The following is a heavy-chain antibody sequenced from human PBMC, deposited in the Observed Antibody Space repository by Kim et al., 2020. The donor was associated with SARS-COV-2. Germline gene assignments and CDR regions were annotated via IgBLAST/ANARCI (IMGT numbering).Heavy chain of an antibody. Sequence: GGSLRLSCAASGFTFSSYAMHWVRQAPGKGLEWVAVISYDGSNKYYVDSVKGRFTISRDNSKNTLYLQMNRLRAEDTAVYYCATPRDHYSSGWCSSFDYWGQGTLVTVSS. V-gene: IGHV3-30*04. CDR3: ATPRDHYSSGWCSSFDY. CDR2: ISYDGSNK. D-gene: IGHD6-19*01. CDR1: GFTFSSYA. J-gene: IGHJ4*02.